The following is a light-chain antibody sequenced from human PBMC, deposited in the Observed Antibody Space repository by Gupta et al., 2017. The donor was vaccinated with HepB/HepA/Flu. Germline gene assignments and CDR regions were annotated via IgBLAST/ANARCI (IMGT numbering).Light chain of an antibody. CDR2: GAP. J-gene: IGKJ5*01. CDR3: PQNCSSPLLT. V-gene: IGKV3-20*01. CDR1: QSVTSSY. Sequence: TPSSPPGARYTLSCGARQSVTSSYLAWSQQKPSQAPRLLTHGAPISYMGLTDRFRGRRSGTYLSLTISRREPEDFAVYYSPQNCSSPLLTFGQGTRLEIK.